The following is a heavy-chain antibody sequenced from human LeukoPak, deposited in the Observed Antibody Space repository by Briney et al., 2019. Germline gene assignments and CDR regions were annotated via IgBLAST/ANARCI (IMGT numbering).Heavy chain of an antibody. V-gene: IGHV3-23*01. CDR1: GFTFSSYA. D-gene: IGHD2-2*01. Sequence: GGSLRLSCAASGFTFSSYAMSWVRKAPGKGLEWVSVISGSGGSTYYADSVKGRFTISRDNSKNTLYLQMNSPRAEDTAVYYCAKESCSSTSCYLNWFDPWGQGTLVTVSS. CDR3: AKESCSSTSCYLNWFDP. CDR2: ISGSGGST. J-gene: IGHJ5*02.